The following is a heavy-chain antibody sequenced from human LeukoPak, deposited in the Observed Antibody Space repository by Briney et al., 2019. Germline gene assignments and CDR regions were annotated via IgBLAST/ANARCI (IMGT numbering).Heavy chain of an antibody. D-gene: IGHD6-19*01. J-gene: IGHJ4*02. Sequence: PSETLSLTCAVSGGSISSSNWWSWVRQPPGKGLEWIGEIYHSGSTNYNPSLKSRVTISVDKSKNQFSLKLSSVTAADTAVYYCARAPGGSSSSGWYGPDYWGQGTLVTVSS. CDR2: IYHSGST. CDR3: ARAPGGSSSSGWYGPDY. V-gene: IGHV4-4*02. CDR1: GGSISSSNW.